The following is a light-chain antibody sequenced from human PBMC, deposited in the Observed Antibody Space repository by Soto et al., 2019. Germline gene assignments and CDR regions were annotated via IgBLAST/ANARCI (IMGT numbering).Light chain of an antibody. CDR1: QSVSSSN. Sequence: EIVLTQSPGTLSLSPGERATLSCRASQSVSSSNFAWYQQKPGQAPRLLIYGASSRATGIPDGFSGAGSGTDFTLSINRLEPEDFAVYYCQHYDTSLTFGGGTKVEL. CDR2: GAS. J-gene: IGKJ4*01. CDR3: QHYDTSLT. V-gene: IGKV3-20*01.